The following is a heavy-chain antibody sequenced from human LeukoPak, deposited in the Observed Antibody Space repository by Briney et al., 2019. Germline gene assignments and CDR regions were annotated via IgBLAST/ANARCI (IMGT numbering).Heavy chain of an antibody. CDR2: IYHSGST. Sequence: SETLSLTCTVSGGSISSYYWSWIRQPPGKGLEWIGYIYHSGSTNYNPSLKSRLTISIDTSKNQFSLKLSSVTAADTAVYHCASGGAGIAASPWGQGTMVTVSS. J-gene: IGHJ3*01. D-gene: IGHD6-13*01. V-gene: IGHV4-59*01. CDR3: ASGGAGIAASP. CDR1: GGSISSYY.